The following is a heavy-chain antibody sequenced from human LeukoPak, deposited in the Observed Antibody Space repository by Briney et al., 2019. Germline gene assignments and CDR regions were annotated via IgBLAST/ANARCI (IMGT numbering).Heavy chain of an antibody. Sequence: GASVKVSCKASGYTFTSYGISWVRQAPGQGLEWMGWISAYNGNTKYSQKFQGRVTITRDTSASTAYMELSSLRSEDTAVYYCAREGRYFDWLLFDYWGQGTLVTVSS. J-gene: IGHJ4*02. CDR1: GYTFTSYG. V-gene: IGHV1-18*04. CDR2: ISAYNGNT. D-gene: IGHD3-9*01. CDR3: AREGRYFDWLLFDY.